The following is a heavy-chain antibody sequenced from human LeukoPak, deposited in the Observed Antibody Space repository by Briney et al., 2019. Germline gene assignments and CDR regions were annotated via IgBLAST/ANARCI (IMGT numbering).Heavy chain of an antibody. CDR3: AREWVEMATTYYYGMDV. D-gene: IGHD5-24*01. CDR1: GFTFSDYY. J-gene: IGHJ6*02. V-gene: IGHV3-11*01. CDR2: ISSSGSTI. Sequence: GGSLRLSCAASGFTFSDYYMSWIRQAPGKGLEWVSYISSSGSTIYYADSVKGRFTISRDNAKNSLYLQMNSLRAEDTAVYYCAREWVEMATTYYYGMDVWGQGTTVTVSS.